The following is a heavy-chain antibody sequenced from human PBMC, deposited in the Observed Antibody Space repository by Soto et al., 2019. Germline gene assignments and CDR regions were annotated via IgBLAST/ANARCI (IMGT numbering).Heavy chain of an antibody. CDR3: ARVPSP. V-gene: IGHV4-30-2*01. J-gene: IGHJ5*02. CDR2: IYHSGST. Sequence: QLQLQESGSGPVKPSQTLSLTCAVSGGSISSGGYSWSWIRQPPGKGLEWIGYIYHSGSTYYNPSLQRRGTISVDRSKNQFSLKRNSVTAADTAVYYCARVPSPWGQGTLVTVSS. CDR1: GGSISSGGYS.